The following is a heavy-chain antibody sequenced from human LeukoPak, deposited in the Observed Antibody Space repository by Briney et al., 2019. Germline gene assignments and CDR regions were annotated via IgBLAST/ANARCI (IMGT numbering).Heavy chain of an antibody. J-gene: IGHJ4*02. Sequence: QPGGSLRLSCVASGFAVGSNYMSWVRQAPGKGLEWVSLICSGGAIRYADSVKGRFTISRDSSKNTSFLQMNDLTVEDTARYYCARRPGNWGQGILVTVSS. CDR2: ICSGGAI. V-gene: IGHV3-53*01. D-gene: IGHD1-14*01. CDR3: ARRPGN. CDR1: GFAVGSNY.